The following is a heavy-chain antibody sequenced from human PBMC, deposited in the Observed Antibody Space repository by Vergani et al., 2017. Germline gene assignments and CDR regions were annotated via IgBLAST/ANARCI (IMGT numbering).Heavy chain of an antibody. V-gene: IGHV3-23*01. Sequence: EVQLLESGGGSAQPGESLRLSCVASGFTFTAHGLNWVRQAPGKGLEWVSGISGQNFRTHYADSVKGRFTISRDNSKNTLYLQMNSLRAEDTAVYYCAKDLRPGYCSGTSCYNPDGWFDPWGQGTLVTVSS. CDR1: GFTFTAHG. J-gene: IGHJ5*02. CDR2: ISGQNFRT. D-gene: IGHD2-2*02. CDR3: AKDLRPGYCSGTSCYNPDGWFDP.